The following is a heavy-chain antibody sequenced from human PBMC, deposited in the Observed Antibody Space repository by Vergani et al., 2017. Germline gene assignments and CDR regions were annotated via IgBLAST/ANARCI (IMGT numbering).Heavy chain of an antibody. CDR3: ARRGRGYSYGYDYYGMDV. CDR1: GGSISSGSYY. V-gene: IGHV4-61*02. D-gene: IGHD5-18*01. CDR2: IYTSGST. J-gene: IGHJ6*02. Sequence: QVQLQESGPGLVKPSQTLSLTCTVPGGSISSGSYYWSWIRPPAGKGLEWIGRIYTSGSTNYNPSLKSRVTISVDTSKNQFSLKLSSVTAADTAVYYCARRGRGYSYGYDYYGMDVWGQGTTVTVSS.